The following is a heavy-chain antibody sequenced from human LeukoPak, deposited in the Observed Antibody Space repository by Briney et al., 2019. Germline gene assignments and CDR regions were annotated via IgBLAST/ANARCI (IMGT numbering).Heavy chain of an antibody. CDR3: AKEGSSWYSTSNFDY. J-gene: IGHJ4*02. CDR1: GGSISSGGYY. V-gene: IGHV3-23*01. CDR2: ISGSGGST. Sequence: ETLSLTCTVSGGSISSGGYYWSWIRQHPGKGLEWVSAISGSGGSTYYADSVKGRFTISRDNSKDTLYLQMNSLRAEDTAVYYCAKEGSSWYSTSNFDYWGQGTLVTVSS. D-gene: IGHD6-13*01.